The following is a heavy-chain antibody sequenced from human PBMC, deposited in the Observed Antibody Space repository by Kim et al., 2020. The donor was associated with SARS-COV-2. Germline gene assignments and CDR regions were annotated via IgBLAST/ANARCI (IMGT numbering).Heavy chain of an antibody. V-gene: IGHV3-7*01. CDR3: AREASYSSSWTPEDWFDP. D-gene: IGHD6-13*01. J-gene: IGHJ5*02. Sequence: GGSLRLSCAASGFTFSSYWMSWVRQAPGKGLEWVANIKQDGSEKYYVDSVKGRFTISRDNAKNSLYLQMNSLRAEDTAVYYCAREASYSSSWTPEDWFDPWGQGTLVTVSS. CDR1: GFTFSSYW. CDR2: IKQDGSEK.